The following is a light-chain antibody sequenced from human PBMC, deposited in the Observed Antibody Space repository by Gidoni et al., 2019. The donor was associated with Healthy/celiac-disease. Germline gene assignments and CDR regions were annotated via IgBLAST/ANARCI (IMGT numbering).Light chain of an antibody. CDR3: QQYYSTPT. CDR1: SNNKNN. J-gene: IGKJ2*01. CDR2: WAS. V-gene: IGKV4-1*01. Sequence: DIVMTQSPDSLAVSLGERDTINCNSNNKNNLAWYHQKPGQPPKLLIYWASTRESGVPDRFSGSGSGTDFTLTISSLQAEDVAVYYCQQYYSTPTFGQGTKLEIK.